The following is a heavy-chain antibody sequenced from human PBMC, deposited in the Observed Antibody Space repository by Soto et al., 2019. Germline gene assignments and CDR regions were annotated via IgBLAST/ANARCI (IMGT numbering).Heavy chain of an antibody. CDR2: INSDGSST. Sequence: GSLRLSCAASGFTFSSYWMHWVRQAPGKGLVWVSRINSDGSSTSYADSVKGRFTISRDNAKNTLYLQMNSLRAEDTAVYYCARDRYDFWSGYDYYYYYYMDVWGKRTTVTVSS. D-gene: IGHD3-3*01. J-gene: IGHJ6*03. CDR3: ARDRYDFWSGYDYYYYYYMDV. V-gene: IGHV3-74*01. CDR1: GFTFSSYW.